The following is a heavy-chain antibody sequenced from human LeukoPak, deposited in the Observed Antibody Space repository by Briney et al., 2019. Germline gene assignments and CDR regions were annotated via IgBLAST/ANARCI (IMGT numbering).Heavy chain of an antibody. V-gene: IGHV4-59*01. CDR1: GGSISSYY. Sequence: TSETLSLTCTASGGSISSYYWSWIRQPPGKGLEWIGYIYYSGSTNYNPSLKSRVTISVDTSKNQFSLKLSSVTAADTAVYYCARASQLLEAFDIWGQGTMVTVSS. D-gene: IGHD1-1*01. J-gene: IGHJ3*02. CDR2: IYYSGST. CDR3: ARASQLLEAFDI.